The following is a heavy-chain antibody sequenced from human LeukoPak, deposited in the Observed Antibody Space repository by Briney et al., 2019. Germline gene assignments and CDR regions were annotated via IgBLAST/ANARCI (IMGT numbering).Heavy chain of an antibody. CDR1: GGSISSYY. CDR2: IHNSGTS. Sequence: SETLSLTCTVSGGSISSYYWSWIRQPPGKGLEWIGYIHNSGTSTYNLSLKSRVTVSADTSKNQFSLKLNSMTTADTAVYYCTRGAGWLIDYWGQGILVTVSS. D-gene: IGHD3-16*01. CDR3: TRGAGWLIDY. V-gene: IGHV4-59*01. J-gene: IGHJ4*02.